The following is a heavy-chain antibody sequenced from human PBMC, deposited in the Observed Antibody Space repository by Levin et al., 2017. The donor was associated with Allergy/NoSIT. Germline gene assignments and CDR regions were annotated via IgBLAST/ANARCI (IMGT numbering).Heavy chain of an antibody. J-gene: IGHJ4*02. D-gene: IGHD1-14*01. CDR2: IDPANSYT. CDR3: TGDSTGSEF. V-gene: IGHV5-10-1*01. CDR1: GFSFTSYW. Sequence: GASLKISCKTSGFSFTSYWISWVRQTPGKGLEWVGRIDPANSYTEYSPSFQGHITISVDKSVSTAFLQWRVLKASDTGLYYCTGDSTGSEFWGQGTLVTVSS.